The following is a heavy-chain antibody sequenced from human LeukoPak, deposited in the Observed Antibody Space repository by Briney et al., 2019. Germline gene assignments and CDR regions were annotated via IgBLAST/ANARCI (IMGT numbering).Heavy chain of an antibody. CDR3: AKMAGMTRQVYYMDV. V-gene: IGHV3-23*01. Sequence: GRSLTLSCAASGFTFSSYAMSWARQAPGKGLEWVSAIYGGGGGTYYADSVKGRFTVSRDNSKNTLYLQMDGLRAEDTAVYYCAKMAGMTRQVYYMDVWGKGATVTVSS. D-gene: IGHD1-1*01. CDR2: IYGGGGGT. CDR1: GFTFSSYA. J-gene: IGHJ6*03.